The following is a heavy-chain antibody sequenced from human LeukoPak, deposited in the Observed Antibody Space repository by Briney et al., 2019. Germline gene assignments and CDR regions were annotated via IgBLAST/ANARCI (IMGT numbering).Heavy chain of an antibody. CDR2: NTGSGGGT. CDR1: GFILRNYA. D-gene: IGHD6-25*01. Sequence: VGSLRLSYAASGFILRNYAMNPLRPAPGKGPEWVSSNTGSGGGTSYADSVKGRFTISRDNSKSTLYLQLNSLRAEDTAVYYCARGLGGYQWGQGTLVTVSS. J-gene: IGHJ4*02. V-gene: IGHV3-23*01. CDR3: ARGLGGYQ.